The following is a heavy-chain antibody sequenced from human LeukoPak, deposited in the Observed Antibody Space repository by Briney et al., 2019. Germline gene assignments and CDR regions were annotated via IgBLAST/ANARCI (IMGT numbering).Heavy chain of an antibody. CDR2: ISGSGGST. Sequence: GGSLRLSCAASGFTFSSYSMNWVRQAPGKGLEWVSAISGSGGSTYYADSVKGRFTISRDNSKNTLCLQMNSLRAEDTAVYYCAKDPRRGYSYGYSYFDYWGQGTLVTVSS. CDR3: AKDPRRGYSYGYSYFDY. D-gene: IGHD5-18*01. J-gene: IGHJ4*02. CDR1: GFTFSSYS. V-gene: IGHV3-23*01.